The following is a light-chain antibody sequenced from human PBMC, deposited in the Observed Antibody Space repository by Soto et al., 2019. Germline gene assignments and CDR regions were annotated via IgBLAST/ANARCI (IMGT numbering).Light chain of an antibody. CDR1: SSNIGSNT. Sequence: QSVLTQPPSASGTPGQRVTISCSGSSSNIGSNTVNWYQQLPGTAPKLLIYSNNQRPSGFPDRFSGSNSGTSASLAISGLQSEDEADYYCAAWDDSLNAVVFGGWTQLTVL. CDR3: AAWDDSLNAVV. J-gene: IGLJ2*01. CDR2: SNN. V-gene: IGLV1-44*01.